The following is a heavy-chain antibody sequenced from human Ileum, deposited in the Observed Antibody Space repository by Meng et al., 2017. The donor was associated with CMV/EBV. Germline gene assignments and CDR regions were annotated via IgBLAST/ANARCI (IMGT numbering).Heavy chain of an antibody. CDR2: TYYRSKWFN. J-gene: IGHJ4*02. V-gene: IGHV6-1*01. CDR1: GDSVSSTTVT. Sequence: QEQLRQAVPGLVNTPQTLLLTCASAGDSVSSTTVTWNWIRQSPSRGLEWLGRTYYRSKWFNDYALSVRGRITINPDISKNQLSLQLNSVTPEDTAVYYCVRLTGNSWLDYWGRGTLVTVSS. D-gene: IGHD6-13*01. CDR3: VRLTGNSWLDY.